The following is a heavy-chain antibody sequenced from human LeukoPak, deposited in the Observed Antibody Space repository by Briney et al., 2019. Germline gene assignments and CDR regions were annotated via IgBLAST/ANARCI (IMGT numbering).Heavy chain of an antibody. V-gene: IGHV4-34*01. CDR3: ARHNIMITFGGVIAYNWFDP. CDR2: INHSGST. D-gene: IGHD3-16*02. J-gene: IGHJ5*02. CDR1: GGSFSGYY. Sequence: PSETLSLTCAVYGGSFSGYYWSWIRQPPGKGLEWIGEINHSGSTNYNPSLKSRVTISVDTSKNQFSLKLSSVTAADTAVYYCARHNIMITFGGVIAYNWFDPWGQGTLVTVSS.